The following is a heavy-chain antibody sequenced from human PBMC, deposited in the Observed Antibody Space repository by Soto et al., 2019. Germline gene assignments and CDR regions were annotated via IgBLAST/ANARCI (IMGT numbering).Heavy chain of an antibody. CDR2: IDPSDSYT. CDR3: ASQQLDLFDY. CDR1: GYTFTSYA. J-gene: IGHJ4*02. D-gene: IGHD6-13*01. V-gene: IGHV5-10-1*01. Sequence: GASVKVSCKASGYTFTSYAMHWVRQMPGKGLEWMGRIDPSDSYTNYSPSFQGHVTISADKSISTAYLQWSSLKASDTAMYYCASQQLDLFDYWGQRTLVTVSS.